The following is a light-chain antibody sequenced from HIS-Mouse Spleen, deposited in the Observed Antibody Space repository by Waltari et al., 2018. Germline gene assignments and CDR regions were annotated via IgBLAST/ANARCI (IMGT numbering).Light chain of an antibody. CDR2: GKN. V-gene: IGLV3-19*01. J-gene: IGLJ3*02. CDR3: NSRDSSGNHLV. CDR1: SLRTYY. Sequence: SSELTQDPAVSVALGQPVRITCQGDSLRTYYASWYQQKPGHAPVLVIYGKNNRPSGIPDRFSGSSSGNTASLTITGAQAEDEADYYCNSRDSSGNHLVFGGGTKLTVL.